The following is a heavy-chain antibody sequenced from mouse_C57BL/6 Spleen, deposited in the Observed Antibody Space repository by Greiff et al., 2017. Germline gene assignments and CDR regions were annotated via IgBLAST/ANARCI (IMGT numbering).Heavy chain of an antibody. J-gene: IGHJ2*01. V-gene: IGHV1-55*01. CDR3: VYGSTHDY. D-gene: IGHD1-1*01. CDR2: INPNNGGT. CDR1: GYTFTSYW. Sequence: VKLQQPGAELVKPGASVKMSCKASGYTFTSYWITWVKQRPGQGLEWIGDINPNNGGTSYNQKFKGKATLTVDKSSSTAYMELRSLTSEDSAVYYCVYGSTHDYWGQGTTLTVSS.